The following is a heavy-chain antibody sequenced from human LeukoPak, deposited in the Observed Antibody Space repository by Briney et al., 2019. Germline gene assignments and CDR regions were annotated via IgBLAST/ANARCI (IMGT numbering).Heavy chain of an antibody. V-gene: IGHV3-30*02. J-gene: IGHJ4*02. Sequence: PGGSLRLSCAASGLTFSNYAMSWFRQAPGKGLGWVAFIRYDGSNKYYADSVKGRFTISRDNSKNTLYLQMNSLRAEDTAVYYCAKDPPLAPGQLTYFDYWGQGTLVTVSS. CDR1: GLTFSNYA. CDR3: AKDPPLAPGQLTYFDY. CDR2: IRYDGSNK. D-gene: IGHD6-6*01.